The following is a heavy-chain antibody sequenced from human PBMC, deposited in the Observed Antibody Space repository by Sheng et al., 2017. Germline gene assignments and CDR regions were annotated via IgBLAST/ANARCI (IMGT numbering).Heavy chain of an antibody. CDR1: GFSFSDHY. Sequence: EVQLVESGGGLVQPGGSLRLSCAASGFSFSDHYMDWVRQAPGKGLEWVGRSRNKANSYTTEYAASGKGRFTISRDDSKNSLYLQMNSLKTEDTALYYCARASGGYLSPNHWGQGNPG. J-gene: IGHJ5*02. CDR3: ARASGGYLSPNH. CDR2: SRNKANSYTT. D-gene: IGHD5-12*01. V-gene: IGHV3-72*01.